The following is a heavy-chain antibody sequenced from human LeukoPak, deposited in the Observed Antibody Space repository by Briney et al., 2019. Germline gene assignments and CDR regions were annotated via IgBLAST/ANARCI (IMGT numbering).Heavy chain of an antibody. V-gene: IGHV1-69*05. Sequence: EASVKVSRKASGGTFSSYAISWVRQAPGQGLEWMGGIIPIFGTANYAQKFQGRVTITTDESTSTAYMELSSLRSEDTAVYYCAIGRRVSPWYYYYYMDVWGKGTTVTVSS. CDR2: IIPIFGTA. CDR1: GGTFSSYA. J-gene: IGHJ6*03. CDR3: AIGRRVSPWYYYYYMDV. D-gene: IGHD3-10*01.